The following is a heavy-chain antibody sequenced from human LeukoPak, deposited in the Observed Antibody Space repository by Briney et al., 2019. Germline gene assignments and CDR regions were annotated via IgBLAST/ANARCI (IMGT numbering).Heavy chain of an antibody. D-gene: IGHD3-22*01. CDR3: ARGGYYYDSSGYYRFDY. Sequence: GGSLRLSCAASGFTFSSYWMSWVRQAPGKGLEWVANIKQDGSEKYYVDSVKGRFTISRDNAKNSLYLQMNSLRAEDTAVYYCARGGYYYDSSGYYRFDYWGQGTLVTVSS. V-gene: IGHV3-7*01. CDR1: GFTFSSYW. CDR2: IKQDGSEK. J-gene: IGHJ4*02.